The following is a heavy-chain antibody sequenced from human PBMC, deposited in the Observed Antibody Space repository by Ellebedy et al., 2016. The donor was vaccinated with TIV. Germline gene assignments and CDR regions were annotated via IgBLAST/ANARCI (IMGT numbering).Heavy chain of an antibody. CDR1: GFTFSSYW. CDR2: IKQDGSGK. J-gene: IGHJ6*02. CDR3: ARDGYLGYSGYDLKYGMDV. D-gene: IGHD5-12*01. V-gene: IGHV3-7*01. Sequence: GESLKISCAASGFTFSSYWMSWVRQAPGKGLEWVANIKQDGSGKYYVDSVKGRFTISRDNAKNSLYLQMNSLRAEDTAVYYCARDGYLGYSGYDLKYGMDVWGQGTTVTVSS.